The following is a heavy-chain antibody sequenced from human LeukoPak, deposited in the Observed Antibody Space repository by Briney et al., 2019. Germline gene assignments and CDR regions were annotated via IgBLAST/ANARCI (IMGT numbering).Heavy chain of an antibody. CDR3: ARVPDYYGSGSRDAFDI. J-gene: IGHJ3*02. CDR1: GGTFSSYA. D-gene: IGHD3-10*01. Sequence: GASVKVSCKASGGTFSSYAISWVRQAPGQGLEWMGGIIPIFGTANYAQKFQGRVTITADKSTSTAYMELRSLRSDDTAVYYCARVPDYYGSGSRDAFDIWGQWTMVTVSS. CDR2: IIPIFGTA. V-gene: IGHV1-69*06.